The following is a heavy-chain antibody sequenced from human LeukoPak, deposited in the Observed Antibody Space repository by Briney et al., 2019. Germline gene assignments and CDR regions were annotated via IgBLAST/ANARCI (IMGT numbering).Heavy chain of an antibody. CDR2: ISGSSTYI. CDR1: GLTFSSYN. D-gene: IGHD1-26*01. V-gene: IGHV3-21*01. J-gene: IGHJ4*02. Sequence: PGESPRLSCAASGLTFSSYNMNWVRQAPGKGLEWVSSISGSSTYIYYADSVRGRFTISRDNAKNSLFLHMNSLRAEDTAVYYCAREVGATDDYWGQGTLVTVSS. CDR3: AREVGATDDY.